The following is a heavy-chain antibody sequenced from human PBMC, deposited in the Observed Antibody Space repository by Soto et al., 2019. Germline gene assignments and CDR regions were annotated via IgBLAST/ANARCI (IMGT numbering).Heavy chain of an antibody. J-gene: IGHJ5*01. CDR3: VRLIGNSWLDS. V-gene: IGHV6-1*01. CDR2: TYYRSKWHI. D-gene: IGHD2-8*01. Sequence: QVQLQQSGPGLVKPSQTLSLTCAISGDSVSSNSATWNWIRQSPSRGLEWLGRTYYRSKWHIDYAASVKSRIPIKPDTHNDPLSLQLNSVSPDDTALYYCVRLIGNSWLDSWGQGPLVTVSS. CDR1: GDSVSSNSAT.